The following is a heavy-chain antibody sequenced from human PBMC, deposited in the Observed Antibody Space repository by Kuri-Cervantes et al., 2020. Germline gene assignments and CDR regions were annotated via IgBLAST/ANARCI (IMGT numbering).Heavy chain of an antibody. CDR1: GGSISSYY. D-gene: IGHD6-13*01. CDR2: IYCSGST. CDR3: ARDLEFSYSSSWYVAGGWFDP. V-gene: IGHV4-59*12. J-gene: IGHJ5*02. Sequence: SETLSLTCTVSGGSISSYYWSWIRQPPGKGLEWIGYIYCSGSTNYNPSLKSRVTISVDTSKNQFSLQLNSVTPEDTAVYYCARDLEFSYSSSWYVAGGWFDPWGQGTLVTVSS.